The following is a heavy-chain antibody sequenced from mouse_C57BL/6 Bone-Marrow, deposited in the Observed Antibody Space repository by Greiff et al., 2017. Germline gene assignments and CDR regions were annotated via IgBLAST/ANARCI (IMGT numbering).Heavy chain of an antibody. CDR3: TTTGYYYGYFDV. Sequence: EVQLQQSGAELVRPGASVKLSCTASGFNIKDDYMHWVKQRPEQGLEWIGWIDPENGDTEYASKFQGKATITADTSSNTAYLQLSSLTSEDTAVYYCTTTGYYYGYFDVWGTGTTVTVSS. J-gene: IGHJ1*03. CDR2: IDPENGDT. V-gene: IGHV14-4*01. D-gene: IGHD1-1*01. CDR1: GFNIKDDY.